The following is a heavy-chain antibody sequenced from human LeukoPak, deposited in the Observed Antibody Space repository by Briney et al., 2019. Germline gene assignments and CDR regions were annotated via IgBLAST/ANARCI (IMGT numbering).Heavy chain of an antibody. J-gene: IGHJ4*02. CDR3: ARAIASYGDSAY. CDR2: ISGSGAYT. D-gene: IGHD5-18*01. V-gene: IGHV3-23*01. Sequence: GGSLRLSCAASGFTFSSYAMSWVRQAPGKGLEWVSTISGSGAYTHYADSVKGRFTISRDNSKNTLYLQMNSLRAEDTAVYYCARAIASYGDSAYWGQGTLVTVSS. CDR1: GFTFSSYA.